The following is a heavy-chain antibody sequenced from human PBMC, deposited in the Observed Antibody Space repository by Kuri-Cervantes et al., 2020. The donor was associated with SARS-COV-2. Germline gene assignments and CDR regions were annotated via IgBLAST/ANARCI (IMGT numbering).Heavy chain of an antibody. CDR1: GFTVSSNY. Sequence: GESLKISCAASGFTVSSNYMSWVRQAPGKGLEWVSVIYSGGSTYYADSVKGRFTISRDNSKNTLYLQMNSLRAEDTAVYCCARVAATWGAYYFGYWGQGTLVTVSS. J-gene: IGHJ4*02. CDR2: IYSGGST. D-gene: IGHD2-15*01. V-gene: IGHV3-53*01. CDR3: ARVAATWGAYYFGY.